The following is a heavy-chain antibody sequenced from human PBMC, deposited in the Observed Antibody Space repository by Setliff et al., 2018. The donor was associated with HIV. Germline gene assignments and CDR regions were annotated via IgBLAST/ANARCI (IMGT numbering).Heavy chain of an antibody. J-gene: IGHJ4*02. V-gene: IGHV4-31*03. Sequence: SETLSLTCTVSGVSISSGGYYWNWIRQHPGKGLEWIGYISSRGSTYYNPSLKSRITMSVDTSQNQVSLKLGSVTAADTAVYFLSRLEKLDDISYFDYWGQGTLVTVSS. CDR1: GVSISSGGYY. D-gene: IGHD3-3*02. CDR3: SRLEKLDDISYFDY. CDR2: ISSRGST.